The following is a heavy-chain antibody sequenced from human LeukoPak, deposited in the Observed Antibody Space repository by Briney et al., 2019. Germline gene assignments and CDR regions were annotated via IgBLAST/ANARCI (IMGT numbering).Heavy chain of an antibody. CDR1: GDSISSYY. V-gene: IGHV4-59*01. D-gene: IGHD1-26*01. CDR3: ARGGSYSAY. Sequence: SETLSLTCSASGDSISSYYWSWIRQPPGKGLEWIGYIYYSGSTNYNPSLKSRVTISVDTSKNQFSLKLSSVTAADTAVYYCARGGSYSAYWGQGTLVTVSS. J-gene: IGHJ4*02. CDR2: IYYSGST.